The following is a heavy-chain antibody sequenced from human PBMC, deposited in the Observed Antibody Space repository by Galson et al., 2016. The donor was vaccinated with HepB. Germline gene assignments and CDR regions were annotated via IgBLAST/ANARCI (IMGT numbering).Heavy chain of an antibody. CDR1: GLSVNSSGVG. D-gene: IGHD3-9*01. Sequence: PALVKPTQTLALTCTLSGLSVNSSGVGVGWIRQPPGKALEWLALIFWDDDKRYSPSLKSRLTITKDTSKNQVVLTMTNMDPVDTATYFCVHKAPNYYSLTGRYNDAFDIWGQGTAVSVSS. V-gene: IGHV2-5*02. CDR2: IFWDDDK. J-gene: IGHJ3*02. CDR3: VHKAPNYYSLTGRYNDAFDI.